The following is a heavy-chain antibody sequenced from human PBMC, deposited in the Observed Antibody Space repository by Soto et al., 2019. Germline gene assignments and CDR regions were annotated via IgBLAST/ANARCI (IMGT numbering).Heavy chain of an antibody. CDR2: FDPEDGET. Sequence: GASVKASCKVSGYTLTELSMHWVRQAPGKGLEWMGGFDPEDGETIYAQKFQGRVTMTEDTSTDTAYMELSSLRSEDTAVYYCATFWSGYPYFDYWGQGTLVTVSS. J-gene: IGHJ4*02. V-gene: IGHV1-24*01. CDR3: ATFWSGYPYFDY. D-gene: IGHD3-3*01. CDR1: GYTLTELS.